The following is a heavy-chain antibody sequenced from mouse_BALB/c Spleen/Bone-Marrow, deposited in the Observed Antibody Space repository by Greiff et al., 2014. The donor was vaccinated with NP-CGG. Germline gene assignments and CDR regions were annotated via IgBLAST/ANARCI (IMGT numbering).Heavy chain of an antibody. Sequence: VQLQQSGPGLVAPSQSLSITCTVSGFSLTSYGVHWVRQPPGEGLEWLGVIWAGGSTNYNSALMSRLNISKDNSKSQVFLKMNSLQTDDTAMYYCARTLRWYFDVWGAGTAVTVSS. CDR3: ARTLRWYFDV. J-gene: IGHJ1*01. CDR2: IWAGGST. V-gene: IGHV2-9*02. CDR1: GFSLTSYG.